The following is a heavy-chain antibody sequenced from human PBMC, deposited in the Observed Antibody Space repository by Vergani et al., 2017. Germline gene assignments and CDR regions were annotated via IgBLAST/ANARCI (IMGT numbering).Heavy chain of an antibody. CDR3: ARHWAGVAANNWFDP. Sequence: QVQLQESGPGLVKPSQTLSLSCTVSGCSVRTSIGYYWTWIRQPAGKTLEWIGEIFSSGTTNYNPSFKNRVTMSADTSKNQFSLKLNSVTAADTAVYYCARHWAGVAANNWFDPWGQGTLVTVSS. D-gene: IGHD2-15*01. J-gene: IGHJ5*02. CDR1: GCSVRTSIGYY. V-gene: IGHV4-61*02. CDR2: IFSSGTT.